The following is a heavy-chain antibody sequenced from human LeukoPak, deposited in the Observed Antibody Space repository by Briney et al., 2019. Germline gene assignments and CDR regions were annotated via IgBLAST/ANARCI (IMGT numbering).Heavy chain of an antibody. CDR3: ARGGYCSGGSCYHDAFDI. J-gene: IGHJ3*02. Sequence: GASVKVSCKASGYTFTGYYMHWVRQAPGQGLEWMGWINPNSGGTNYAQKLQGRVTMTTDTSTSTAYVELRSLRSDDTAVYYCARGGYCSGGSCYHDAFDIWGQGTMVTVSS. CDR2: INPNSGGT. D-gene: IGHD2-15*01. V-gene: IGHV1-2*02. CDR1: GYTFTGYY.